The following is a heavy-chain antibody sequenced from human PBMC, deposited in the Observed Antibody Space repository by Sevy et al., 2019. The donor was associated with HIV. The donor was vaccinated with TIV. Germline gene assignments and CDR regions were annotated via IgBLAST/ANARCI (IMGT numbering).Heavy chain of an antibody. Sequence: GGSLRLSCAASGFTVSSSYMTWVRQPPGKGLEWVSVIYCGGSTYYADSVKGRFTISRDNSKNTLYLQMNNLRADDTAVYYCARGRGVFGAVAINWFDPWGQGALVTVSS. D-gene: IGHD3-3*01. CDR3: ARGRGVFGAVAINWFDP. CDR2: IYCGGST. V-gene: IGHV3-53*01. CDR1: GFTVSSSY. J-gene: IGHJ5*02.